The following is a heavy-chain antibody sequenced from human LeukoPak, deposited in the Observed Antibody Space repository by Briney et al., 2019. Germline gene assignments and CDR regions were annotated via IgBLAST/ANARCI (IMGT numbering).Heavy chain of an antibody. CDR2: ISNSASDT. V-gene: IGHV3-23*01. CDR1: GFTFNIYA. Sequence: PGGSLRLSCAASGFTFNIYAMSWVRQAPGKGLDWVSGISNSASDTYYADSVKGRFTISRDNSKNTLYLQMNSLRAEDTAVYYCARDPCSGGSCYSQWFDPWGQGTLVTVSS. J-gene: IGHJ5*02. CDR3: ARDPCSGGSCYSQWFDP. D-gene: IGHD2-15*01.